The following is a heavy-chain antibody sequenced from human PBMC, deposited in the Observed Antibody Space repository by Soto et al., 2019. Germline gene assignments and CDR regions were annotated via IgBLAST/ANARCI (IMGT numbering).Heavy chain of an antibody. CDR3: ARVDTIFGVVISY. J-gene: IGHJ4*02. V-gene: IGHV4-31*03. CDR2: IYYSGST. D-gene: IGHD3-3*01. Sequence: SETLSLTCTVSGGSISSGGYYWSWIRQHPGKGLEWIGYIYYSGSTYYNPSLKSRVTISVDTSKNQFSLKLSSVTAADTAVYYCARVDTIFGVVISYWGQGTLVTVSS. CDR1: GGSISSGGYY.